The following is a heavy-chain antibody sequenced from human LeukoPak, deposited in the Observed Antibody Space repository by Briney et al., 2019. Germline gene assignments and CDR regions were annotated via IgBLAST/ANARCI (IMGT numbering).Heavy chain of an antibody. CDR1: GFTFSSYA. CDR2: ISGSGGST. Sequence: GGSLRLSCAASGFTFSSYAMSCVRQAPGKGLESVSAISGSGGSTYYADSVKCRFTISRDNSKNTLYLQMNSLRAEDTAVYYCAKDERGYSYGLFDYWGQGTLVTVSS. D-gene: IGHD5-18*01. CDR3: AKDERGYSYGLFDY. J-gene: IGHJ4*02. V-gene: IGHV3-23*01.